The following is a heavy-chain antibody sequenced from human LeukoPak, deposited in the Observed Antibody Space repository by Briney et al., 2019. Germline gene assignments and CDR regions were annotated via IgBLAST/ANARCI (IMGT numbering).Heavy chain of an antibody. CDR3: ARRGSGWYVDF. CDR1: GYSFTNYW. Sequence: GESLKISCKGSGYSFTNYWIGWVRQRPGTGLEWMGTIFPGDSDTRYSPSFQGQVTISVDKSISTAYLQWSSLKASDTAMYYCARRGSGWYVDFWGQGTLVTVSS. D-gene: IGHD6-19*01. V-gene: IGHV5-51*01. CDR2: IFPGDSDT. J-gene: IGHJ4*02.